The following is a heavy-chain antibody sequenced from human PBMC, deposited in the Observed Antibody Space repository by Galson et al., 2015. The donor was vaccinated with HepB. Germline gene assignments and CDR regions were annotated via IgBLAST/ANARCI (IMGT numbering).Heavy chain of an antibody. CDR1: GYTFTSYY. V-gene: IGHV1-46*04. CDR3: ARNPSGSYHPAAYYYYGMDV. J-gene: IGHJ6*02. D-gene: IGHD1-26*01. CDR2: INPSGGST. Sequence: SVKVSCKASGYTFTSYYMHWVRQAPGQGLEWMGIINPSGGSTSYAQKLQGRVTMTRDTSTSTVYMELSSLRSEDTAVYYCARNPSGSYHPAAYYYYGMDVWGQGTTVTVSS.